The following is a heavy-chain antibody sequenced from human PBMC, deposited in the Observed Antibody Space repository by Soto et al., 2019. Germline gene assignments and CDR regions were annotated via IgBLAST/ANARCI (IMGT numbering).Heavy chain of an antibody. Sequence: GGSLRLSCAASGFTFSSYGMHWVRQAPGKGLEWVAVISYDGSNKYYADSVKGRFTISRDNSKNTLYLQMNSLRAEDTAVYDCAKDRFPYGDYPYYFDYWGQG. CDR1: GFTFSSYG. CDR2: ISYDGSNK. J-gene: IGHJ4*02. CDR3: AKDRFPYGDYPYYFDY. D-gene: IGHD4-17*01. V-gene: IGHV3-30*18.